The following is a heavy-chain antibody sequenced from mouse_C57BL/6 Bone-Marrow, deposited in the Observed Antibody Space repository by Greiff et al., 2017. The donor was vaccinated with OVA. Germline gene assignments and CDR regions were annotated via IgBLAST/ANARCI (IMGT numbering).Heavy chain of an antibody. D-gene: IGHD1-1*01. J-gene: IGHJ3*01. CDR2: INPYNGGT. CDR1: GYTFTDYY. Sequence: EVQLQQSGPVLVKPGASVKMSCKASGYTFTDYYMNWVKQSHGKSLEWIGVINPYNGGTSSNQKFKGKATLTVDKSSSTAYMELNSLTSEDSAVYYCASYYYGSSPWFAYWGQGTLVTVSA. V-gene: IGHV1-19*01. CDR3: ASYYYGSSPWFAY.